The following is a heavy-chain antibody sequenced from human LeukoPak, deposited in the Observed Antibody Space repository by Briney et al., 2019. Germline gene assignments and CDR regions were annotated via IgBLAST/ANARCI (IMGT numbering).Heavy chain of an antibody. CDR3: ARGDFWSGGYYYYYMDV. CDR1: GGSISSYY. J-gene: IGHJ6*03. Sequence: SETLSLTCTVSGGSISSYYWSWIRQPPGKGLEWIGYIYYSGSTYYNPSLKSRVTISVDTSKNQFSLKLSSVTAADTAVYYCARGDFWSGGYYYYYMDVWGKGTTVTVSS. D-gene: IGHD3-3*01. CDR2: IYYSGST. V-gene: IGHV4-30-4*08.